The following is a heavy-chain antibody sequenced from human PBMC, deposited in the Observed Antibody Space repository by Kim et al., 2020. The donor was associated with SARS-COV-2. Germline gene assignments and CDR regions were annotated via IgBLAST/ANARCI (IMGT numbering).Heavy chain of an antibody. Sequence: GGSLRLSCAASGFTFSSYAMHWVRQAPGKGLEWVAVISYDGSNKYYADSVKGRFTISRDNSKNTLYLQMNSLRAEDTAVYYCARDGNIAVGDYWGQGTLVTVSS. V-gene: IGHV3-30*04. D-gene: IGHD6-19*01. CDR2: ISYDGSNK. CDR1: GFTFSSYA. J-gene: IGHJ4*02. CDR3: ARDGNIAVGDY.